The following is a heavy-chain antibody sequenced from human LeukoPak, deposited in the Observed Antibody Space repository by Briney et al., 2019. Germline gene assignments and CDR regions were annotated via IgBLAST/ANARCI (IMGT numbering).Heavy chain of an antibody. CDR1: GGSISSSSYY. Sequence: PSETLSLTCTVSGGSISSSSYYWGWIRQPPGKGLEWIGIIYYSGSTYYNPSLKSRVTISVDTSKNQFSLKLSSVTAADTAVYYCARAPSRYIAAAGRDAFDIWGQGTMVTVSS. CDR2: IYYSGST. V-gene: IGHV4-39*07. J-gene: IGHJ3*02. D-gene: IGHD6-13*01. CDR3: ARAPSRYIAAAGRDAFDI.